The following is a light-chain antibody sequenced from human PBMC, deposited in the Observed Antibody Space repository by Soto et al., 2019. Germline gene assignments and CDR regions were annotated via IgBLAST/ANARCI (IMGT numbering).Light chain of an antibody. J-gene: IGKJ1*01. CDR3: MQPLQTPWT. CDR2: LAS. Sequence: DIAVTKSPLSLAVTPGESTSISCRTSQTLLRSNASNSLVWYLQKPGQSPHLLTYLASNRSSGVPERFSGSGSSTDYTLKSRRVEAEDVAVYYCMQPLQTPWTFGHGTKVEIK. V-gene: IGKV2-28*01. CDR1: QTLLRSNASNS.